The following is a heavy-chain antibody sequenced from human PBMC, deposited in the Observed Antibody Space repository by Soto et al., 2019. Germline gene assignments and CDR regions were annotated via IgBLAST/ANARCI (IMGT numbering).Heavy chain of an antibody. D-gene: IGHD3-3*01. Sequence: ASVKVSCKASGYTFTSYGISWVRQAPGQGLEWMGWISAYNGNTNYAQKLQGRVTMTTDTSTSTAYMELRSLRSDDTAVYYCASPLEWGLPYGMDVSGQGTTVTVSS. J-gene: IGHJ6*02. CDR2: ISAYNGNT. CDR3: ASPLEWGLPYGMDV. V-gene: IGHV1-18*01. CDR1: GYTFTSYG.